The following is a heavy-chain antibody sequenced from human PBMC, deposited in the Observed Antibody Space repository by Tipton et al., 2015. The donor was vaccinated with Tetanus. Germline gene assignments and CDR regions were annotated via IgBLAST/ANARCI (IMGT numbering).Heavy chain of an antibody. J-gene: IGHJ5*02. CDR1: GYTFTHYG. Sequence: QSGAEVKKPGASVKVSCKASGYTFTHYGISWVRQAPGQGLEWMGIIHPGGGRTTYAQGFQGRVILTREKSTSTVYLHLNSLRSDDTAVYFCARDAVYGSGSFYNDWFDPWGQGTLVTVSS. CDR3: ARDAVYGSGSFYNDWFDP. D-gene: IGHD3-10*01. V-gene: IGHV1-46*01. CDR2: IHPGGGRT.